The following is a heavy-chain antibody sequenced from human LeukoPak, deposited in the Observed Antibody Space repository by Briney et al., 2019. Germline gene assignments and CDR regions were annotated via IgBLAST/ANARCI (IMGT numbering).Heavy chain of an antibody. CDR1: GYTFTNFW. Sequence: GESLKISCKASGYTFTNFWIGWVRPMPGKGLEWIGLIYTGGSGARYSPSFQGQVTISADKSITTAYLQWSSLKTSDTAIYYCARQGGDPWGQGTLVTVSS. CDR3: ARQGGDP. D-gene: IGHD3-16*01. J-gene: IGHJ5*02. V-gene: IGHV5-51*01. CDR2: IYTGGSGA.